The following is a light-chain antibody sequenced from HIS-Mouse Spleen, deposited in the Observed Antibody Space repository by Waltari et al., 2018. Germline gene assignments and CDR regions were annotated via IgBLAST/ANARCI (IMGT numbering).Light chain of an antibody. J-gene: IGLJ2*01. Sequence: QSALTQPASVTGSPGQSITISCTGTSSDVGGYNYVSWYQQHQGKAPKLMIYDVSNRPSGVSTRFSGSKYGNTASLTISGLQAEDEADYYCSSYTSRSYNVVFGGGTKLTVL. CDR2: DVS. CDR3: SSYTSRSYNVV. V-gene: IGLV2-14*03. CDR1: SSDVGGYNY.